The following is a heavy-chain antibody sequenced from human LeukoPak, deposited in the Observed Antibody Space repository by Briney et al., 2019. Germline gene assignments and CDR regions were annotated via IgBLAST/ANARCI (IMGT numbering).Heavy chain of an antibody. CDR1: GFTFSSYW. CDR3: ASISLYYYDSSGYSFDY. CDR2: IKQDGSEK. J-gene: IGHJ4*02. D-gene: IGHD3-22*01. Sequence: PGGSLRLSCAASGFTFSSYWTSWVRQAPGKGLEWVANIKQDGSEKYYVDSVKGRFTISRDNAKNSLYLQMNSLRAEDTAVYYCASISLYYYDSSGYSFDYWGQGTLVTVSS. V-gene: IGHV3-7*01.